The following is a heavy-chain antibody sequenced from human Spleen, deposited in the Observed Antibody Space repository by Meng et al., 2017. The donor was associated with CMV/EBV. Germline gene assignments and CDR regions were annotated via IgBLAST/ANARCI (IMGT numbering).Heavy chain of an antibody. J-gene: IGHJ6*02. Sequence: ASVKVSCKASGYTFTSYDISWVRQASGQGLEWIGWMNPKSGNTGYAQKFLGRVSLTRSTSMTTAYMQLSSLTSEDTAVYYCARIPAPVSAYYNDGLDVWGQGTTVTVSS. CDR1: GYTFTSYD. CDR2: MNPKSGNT. V-gene: IGHV1-8*01. CDR3: ARIPAPVSAYYNDGLDV.